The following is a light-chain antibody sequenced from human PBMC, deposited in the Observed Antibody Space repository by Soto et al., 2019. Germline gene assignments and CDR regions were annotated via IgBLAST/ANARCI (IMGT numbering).Light chain of an antibody. CDR3: PSYDGNNHVV. CDR2: VFD. Sequence: NFMLTQPHSVSESPGETVTISCTRTGGSIASNYVQWYQQRPGSAPSTVIYVFDQRPSGVPDRFSGSIDRSSNSASLTISGLKTEDEADYYCPSYDGNNHVVLGGGTKVTVL. J-gene: IGLJ2*01. V-gene: IGLV6-57*04. CDR1: GGSIASNY.